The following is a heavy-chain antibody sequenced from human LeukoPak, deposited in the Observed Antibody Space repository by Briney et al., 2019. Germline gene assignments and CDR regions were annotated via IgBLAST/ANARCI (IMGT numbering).Heavy chain of an antibody. J-gene: IGHJ6*02. CDR1: GYTFTSYD. CDR3: ARARVAAAAPVGMDV. CDR2: MNPNSGNT. V-gene: IGHV1-8*01. Sequence: ASVKVSCKASGYTFTSYDINWVRQATGQGLEWMGWMNPNSGNTGYAQKFQGRVTMTRNTSISTAYMELSSLRSEDTAVYYCARARVAAAAPVGMDVWGQGTTVTVSS. D-gene: IGHD6-13*01.